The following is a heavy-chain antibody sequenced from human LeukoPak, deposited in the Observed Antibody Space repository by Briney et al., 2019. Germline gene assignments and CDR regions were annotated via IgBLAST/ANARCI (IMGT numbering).Heavy chain of an antibody. CDR2: ISSSSSTI. D-gene: IGHD2-2*01. Sequence: GGSLRLSCAASGFTFGSYSMNWVRQAPGKGLEWVSYISSSSSTIYYADSVKGRFTISRDKAKNSLYLQMNSLRAEDTAVYYCAREYCSSTSCSYDYWGQGTLVTVSS. V-gene: IGHV3-48*01. CDR3: AREYCSSTSCSYDY. CDR1: GFTFGSYS. J-gene: IGHJ4*02.